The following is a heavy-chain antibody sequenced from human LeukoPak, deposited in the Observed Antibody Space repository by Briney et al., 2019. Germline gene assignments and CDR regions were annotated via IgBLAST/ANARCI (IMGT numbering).Heavy chain of an antibody. CDR1: GFTFSNYA. Sequence: GGSLRLSCAASGFTFSNYAMSWVRQAPGKGLEWVSGNSGRGGSTYYADSVKGRFTMSRDNSTSTLYLEMNSLRAEDTAIYYCAKGEGGFCSSTSCSTFFDYWGQGTLVTVSS. J-gene: IGHJ4*02. CDR3: AKGEGGFCSSTSCSTFFDY. V-gene: IGHV3-23*01. D-gene: IGHD2-2*01. CDR2: NSGRGGST.